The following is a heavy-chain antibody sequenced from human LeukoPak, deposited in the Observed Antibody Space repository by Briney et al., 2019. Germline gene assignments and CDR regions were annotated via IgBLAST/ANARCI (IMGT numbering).Heavy chain of an antibody. Sequence: SETLSLTCTVSGGSISSGGYYWSWIRQHPGKGLEWIGYIYYSGSTYYNPSPKSRVTISVDTSKNQFSLKLSSVTAADTAVYYCARVQLSAATYYYYGMDVWGQGTTVTVSS. CDR2: IYYSGST. V-gene: IGHV4-31*03. D-gene: IGHD6-25*01. CDR3: ARVQLSAATYYYYGMDV. J-gene: IGHJ6*02. CDR1: GGSISSGGYY.